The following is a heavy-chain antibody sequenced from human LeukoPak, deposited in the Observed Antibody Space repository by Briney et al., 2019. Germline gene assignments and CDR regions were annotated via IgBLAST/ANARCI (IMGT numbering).Heavy chain of an antibody. CDR3: TTDLRYFDRTGFAFDI. CDR1: GFTLSSYW. D-gene: IGHD3-9*01. J-gene: IGHJ3*02. Sequence: PGGSLRLSCAGSGFTLSSYWMHWVRQGPGKGLVWVSRIYSEGSRTTYADSVRGRFTISGDNAKNTLYLQMNSLKAEDTSVYYCTTDLRYFDRTGFAFDIWGQGTMVTVSS. CDR2: IYSEGSRT. V-gene: IGHV3-74*01.